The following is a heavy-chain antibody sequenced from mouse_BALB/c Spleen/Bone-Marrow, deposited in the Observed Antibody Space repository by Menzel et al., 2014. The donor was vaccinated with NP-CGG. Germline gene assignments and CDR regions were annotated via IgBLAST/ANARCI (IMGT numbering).Heavy chain of an antibody. CDR3: ARLGYYGGFAY. J-gene: IGHJ3*01. Sequence: EVKLLESVGGLVQPGRSLKISCAASGFDFSGFWMGWVRLAPGKGLEWIGEINPDSSTINYTPSLKDRFIISRDNAKNTLYLQMSKVRSEDTALYYCARLGYYGGFAYWGQGTLVTVSA. V-gene: IGHV4-1*02. D-gene: IGHD2-3*01. CDR2: INPDSSTI. CDR1: GFDFSGFW.